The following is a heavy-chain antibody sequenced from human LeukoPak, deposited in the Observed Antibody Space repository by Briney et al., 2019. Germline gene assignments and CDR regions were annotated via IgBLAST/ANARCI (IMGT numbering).Heavy chain of an antibody. Sequence: SQTFSLTCGISGDSVSSNSAAWNWIRQSPSRGLEWPGRTYYRSKWFINYAPSVKSRIIINPDTPKNQVSLQLNSVTPEDTAVYYCTRSDCSSGRCPGFDNWGQGTLVTVSS. CDR3: TRSDCSSGRCPGFDN. CDR2: TYYRSKWFI. J-gene: IGHJ4*02. D-gene: IGHD6-19*01. CDR1: GDSVSSNSAA. V-gene: IGHV6-1*01.